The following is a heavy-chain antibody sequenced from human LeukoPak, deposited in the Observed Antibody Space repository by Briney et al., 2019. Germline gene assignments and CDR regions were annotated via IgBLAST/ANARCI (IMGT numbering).Heavy chain of an antibody. D-gene: IGHD2-15*01. Sequence: SETLSLTCTVSGGSISSYYWGWIRQPPGKGLEWIGSIYYSGSTYYNPSLKSRVTISVDTSKNQFSLKLSSVTAADTAVYYCARRRCSGGSCPFDYWGQGTLVTVSS. CDR1: GGSISSYY. J-gene: IGHJ4*02. V-gene: IGHV4-39*07. CDR3: ARRRCSGGSCPFDY. CDR2: IYYSGST.